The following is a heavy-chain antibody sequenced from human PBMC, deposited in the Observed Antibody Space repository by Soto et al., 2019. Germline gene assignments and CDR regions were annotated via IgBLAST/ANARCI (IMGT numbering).Heavy chain of an antibody. Sequence: QVQLVESGGGVVQPGRSLILSCAASGFTFSNYGMHWVRQAPGKGLEWVAIIWHDGNNKYYADSVRGRFIISRDNSKNRLYLQMNSLRAEDTAVYYCASDLVGASDSYGLDVWGQGTPVTVSS. J-gene: IGHJ6*02. V-gene: IGHV3-33*01. CDR2: IWHDGNNK. CDR1: GFTFSNYG. CDR3: ASDLVGASDSYGLDV. D-gene: IGHD1-26*01.